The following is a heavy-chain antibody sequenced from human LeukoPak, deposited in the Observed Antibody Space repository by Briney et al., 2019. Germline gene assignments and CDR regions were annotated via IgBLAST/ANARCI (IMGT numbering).Heavy chain of an antibody. D-gene: IGHD1-26*01. CDR2: IHHSGST. V-gene: IGHV4-38-2*02. J-gene: IGHJ4*02. CDR3: ARVRYSGNYFYFDY. Sequence: PSETLSLTCTVSGYSISSGYYWGWIRQPPGKGLEWIGSIHHSGSTYYNPSLKSRVTISVDTSKNQFSLNLSSVTAADTAVYYCARVRYSGNYFYFDYWGQGTLVTVSS. CDR1: GYSISSGYY.